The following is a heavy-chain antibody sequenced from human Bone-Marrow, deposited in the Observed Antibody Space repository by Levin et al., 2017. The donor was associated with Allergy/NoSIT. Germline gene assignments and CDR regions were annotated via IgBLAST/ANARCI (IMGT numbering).Heavy chain of an antibody. CDR1: GFTVSNNY. J-gene: IGHJ4*02. CDR3: ARLIFGVAPGYY. D-gene: IGHD3-3*02. CDR2: IYSGGDP. Sequence: PGGSLRLSCAVSGFTVSNNYMSWVRQAPGKGLEWVSVIYSGGDPYYTDSVKGRFTISRDSSKNTVSLQMNSLRAEDTAVYYCARLIFGVAPGYYWGQGTLVTVSS. V-gene: IGHV3-53*01.